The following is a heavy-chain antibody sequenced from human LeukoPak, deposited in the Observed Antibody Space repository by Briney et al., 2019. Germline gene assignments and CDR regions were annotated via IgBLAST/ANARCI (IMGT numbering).Heavy chain of an antibody. J-gene: IGHJ6*03. CDR1: GGSISSYY. V-gene: IGHV4-59*12. D-gene: IGHD6-13*01. Sequence: SETLSLTCTVSGGSISSYYWSWIRQPPGKGLEWIGYIYYSGSTNYNPSLKSRVTISVDTSKNQFSLKLSSVTAADTAVYYCARERMIWLYSSSWLYYYYYYMDVWGKGTTVTISS. CDR2: IYYSGST. CDR3: ARERMIWLYSSSWLYYYYYYMDV.